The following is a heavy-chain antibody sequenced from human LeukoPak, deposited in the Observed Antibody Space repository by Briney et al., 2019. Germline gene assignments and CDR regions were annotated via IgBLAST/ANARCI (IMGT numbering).Heavy chain of an antibody. CDR1: GGSISSSNW. V-gene: IGHV4-4*02. CDR2: IYHSGST. J-gene: IGHJ3*02. Sequence: SGTLSLTCAVSGGSISSSNWWSWVRQPPGKGLEWIGEIYHSGSTNYNPSLKSRVTISVDKSKNQFSLKLSSVTAADTAVYYCARPNTYYVGNNAFDIWGQGTMVTVSS. D-gene: IGHD4-23*01. CDR3: ARPNTYYVGNNAFDI.